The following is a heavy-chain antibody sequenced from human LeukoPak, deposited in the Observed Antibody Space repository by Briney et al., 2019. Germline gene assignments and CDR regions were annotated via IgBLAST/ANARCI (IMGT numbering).Heavy chain of an antibody. Sequence: GGSLRLSCAASGFTFSSYAMPWVRQAPGKGLEWVSAITGSGSNTYYADSVKGRFTISRDNSKNTIYVQMNSLRAEDTALYYCAKVRWALRGPFFDYWGQGTLVTVSS. V-gene: IGHV3-23*01. J-gene: IGHJ4*02. D-gene: IGHD1-26*01. CDR1: GFTFSSYA. CDR2: ITGSGSNT. CDR3: AKVRWALRGPFFDY.